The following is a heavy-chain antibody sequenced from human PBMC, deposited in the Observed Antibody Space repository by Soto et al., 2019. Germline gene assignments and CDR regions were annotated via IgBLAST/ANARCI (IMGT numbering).Heavy chain of an antibody. Sequence: GGSLRLSFAASGSTFSSYWMHCVRQAPGQGLEWLSRINSDGSTTSYADTVKGRFTISIDNAKNKLYLQMNSLSAEDTAVYYCAREGGMCLYDFWSGWDYYYGLDVWGQGTTVTVSS. V-gene: IGHV3-74*01. CDR1: GSTFSSYW. CDR2: INSDGSTT. D-gene: IGHD3-3*01. CDR3: AREGGMCLYDFWSGWDYYYGLDV. J-gene: IGHJ6*02.